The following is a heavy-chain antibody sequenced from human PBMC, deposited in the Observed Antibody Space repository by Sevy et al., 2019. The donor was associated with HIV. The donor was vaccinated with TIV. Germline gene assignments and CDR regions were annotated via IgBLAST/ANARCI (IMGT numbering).Heavy chain of an antibody. CDR3: AKEGSGGGRSDDAFDI. CDR2: ISYDGSNK. D-gene: IGHD6-19*01. Sequence: GGSLRLSCAASGFTFSSYGMHWVRQAPGKGLEWVAVISYDGSNKYYADSVKGRFTISRDNSKNTLYLQMNSLRAEDTAVYYCAKEGSGGGRSDDAFDIWGQGTMVTVSS. CDR1: GFTFSSYG. V-gene: IGHV3-30*18. J-gene: IGHJ3*02.